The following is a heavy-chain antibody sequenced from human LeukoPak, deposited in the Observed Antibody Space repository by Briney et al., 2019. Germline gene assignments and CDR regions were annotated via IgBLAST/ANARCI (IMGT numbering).Heavy chain of an antibody. J-gene: IGHJ4*02. CDR1: GFIFSDFW. D-gene: IGHD3-10*01. Sequence: GGSLRLSCAASGFIFSDFWMTWVRQAPGKGLEWVANIKGDGSEGNYVDSVRGRFTVSRDNAKNSLYLQLNSLRAEDTAVYYCVRGALYMYYFDYWGQGTLVTVSS. V-gene: IGHV3-7*01. CDR3: VRGALYMYYFDY. CDR2: IKGDGSEG.